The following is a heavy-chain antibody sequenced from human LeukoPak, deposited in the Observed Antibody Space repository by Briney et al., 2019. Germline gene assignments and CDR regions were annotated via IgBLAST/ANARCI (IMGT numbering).Heavy chain of an antibody. J-gene: IGHJ6*03. D-gene: IGHD2-2*01. CDR3: ARRSHCSSTSCPRGHYYYYYMDV. V-gene: IGHV4-39*01. CDR2: NYYCGST. CDR1: GGSISSSSYY. Sequence: PSETLSLTCTVSGGSISSSSYYGGWIRQPPGEGLEWIGSNYYCGSTYYNPSLKSRVPIPVDTFKNQFSLALSHVTTADTAVYYCARRSHCSSTSCPRGHYYYYYMDVWGKGTTVTVSS.